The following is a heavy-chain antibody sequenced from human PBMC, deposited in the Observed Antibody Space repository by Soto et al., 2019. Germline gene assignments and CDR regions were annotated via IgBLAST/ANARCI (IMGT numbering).Heavy chain of an antibody. D-gene: IGHD3-22*01. V-gene: IGHV3-23*01. J-gene: IGHJ4*02. Sequence: GGSLRLSCAASGFTFSIYAMSWARQAPGKGLEWVAAISGSGDSTYYADSVKGRFTISRDNSKNTLYLQMNSLRAEDTAVFYCAKLYYDVSAYGAHFDYWGQGTLVTVSS. CDR3: AKLYYDVSAYGAHFDY. CDR2: ISGSGDST. CDR1: GFTFSIYA.